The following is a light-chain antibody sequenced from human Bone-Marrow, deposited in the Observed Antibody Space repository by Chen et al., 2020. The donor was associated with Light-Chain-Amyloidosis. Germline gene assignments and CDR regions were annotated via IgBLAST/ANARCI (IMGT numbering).Light chain of an antibody. CDR3: QQYYSTPLT. CDR1: QSIQYNSDNKNY. CDR2: WAY. J-gene: IGKJ1*01. V-gene: IGKV4-1*01. Sequence: DIVMTQSPDSLAVSLGERATINCKSSQSIQYNSDNKNYLAWYQQKPGQPPKLLIYWAYTRESGVPDRFRGSGSETDFTLTISSLQAEDVAVYYCQQYYSTPLTFGQGTRVEIK.